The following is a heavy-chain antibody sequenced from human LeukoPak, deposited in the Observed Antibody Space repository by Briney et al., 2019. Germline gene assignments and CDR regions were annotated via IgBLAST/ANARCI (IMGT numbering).Heavy chain of an antibody. CDR1: GGSISSGSYY. V-gene: IGHV4-61*02. D-gene: IGHD3-3*01. CDR2: IYTSGST. Sequence: SETLSLTCTVSGGSISSGSYYWSWIRQPAGKGLEWIGRIYTSGSTNYNPSLKSRVTISVDTSKNQFSLKLSSVTAADAAVYYCAGYDFWSGLDYWGQGTLVTVSS. CDR3: AGYDFWSGLDY. J-gene: IGHJ4*02.